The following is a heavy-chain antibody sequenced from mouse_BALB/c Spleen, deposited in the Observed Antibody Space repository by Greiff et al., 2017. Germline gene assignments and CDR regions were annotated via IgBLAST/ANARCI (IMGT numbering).Heavy chain of an antibody. CDR3: ARKGPHYYGYDAMDY. V-gene: IGHV3-2*02. D-gene: IGHD1-2*01. CDR1: GYSITSDYA. Sequence: EVQLQQSGPGLVKPSQSLSLTCTVTGYSITSDYAWNWIRQFPGNKLEWMGYISYSGSTSYNPSLKSRISITRDTSKNQFFLQLNSVTTEDTATYYCARKGPHYYGYDAMDYWGQGTSVTVSS. J-gene: IGHJ4*01. CDR2: ISYSGST.